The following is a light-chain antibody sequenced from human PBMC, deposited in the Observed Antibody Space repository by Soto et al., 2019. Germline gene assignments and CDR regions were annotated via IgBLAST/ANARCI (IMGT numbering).Light chain of an antibody. CDR2: GSS. Sequence: EVVLTQSPGTLSLSPGERATLSCRASQNVSSSYLAWYHHKPGQAPRLLIYGSSARATAIPDRFSGSGSGTDFTLTISRLEPEDFAVYYCQQYGSSPWTFGRGTKVDIK. CDR1: QNVSSSY. CDR3: QQYGSSPWT. V-gene: IGKV3-20*01. J-gene: IGKJ1*01.